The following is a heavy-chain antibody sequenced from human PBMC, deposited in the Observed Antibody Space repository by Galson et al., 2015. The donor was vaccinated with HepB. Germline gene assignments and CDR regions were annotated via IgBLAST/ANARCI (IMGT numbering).Heavy chain of an antibody. CDR1: GFTFSYYT. Sequence: SLRLSCAASGFTFSYYTINWVRQAPGRGLEWISSITGPGGGTYSADSVTGRFTISRDNSRNTLFLHIDSLRAEDTAVYYCATARDDFWSGYWFDSWGQGTLVTVSS. J-gene: IGHJ5*01. V-gene: IGHV3-23*01. D-gene: IGHD3-3*01. CDR3: ATARDDFWSGYWFDS. CDR2: ITGPGGGT.